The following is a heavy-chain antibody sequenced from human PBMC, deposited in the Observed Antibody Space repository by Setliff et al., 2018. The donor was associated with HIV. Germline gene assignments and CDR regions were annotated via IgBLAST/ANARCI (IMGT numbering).Heavy chain of an antibody. V-gene: IGHV4-39*01. Sequence: PSETLSLTCTVSGGSVIISHYYWAWIRQPPGKGLEWIGSISCSGSTYYNPSLKSRITISVDTSKNQFSLKLTSVTAADTAVYYRARDTEMVKEGTDYWGQGTLVTVSS. CDR2: ISCSGST. CDR3: ARDTEMVKEGTDY. D-gene: IGHD5-18*01. J-gene: IGHJ4*02. CDR1: GGSVIISHYY.